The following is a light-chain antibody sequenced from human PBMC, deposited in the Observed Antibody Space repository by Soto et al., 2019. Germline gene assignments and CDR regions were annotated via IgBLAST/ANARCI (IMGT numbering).Light chain of an antibody. V-gene: IGLV2-14*01. J-gene: IGLJ2*01. CDR3: ISYTSISTLV. Sequence: QSALTQPASVSGSPGQSITISCTGTSSDVGVYNYVSWYQQHPGKAPKLLIYEVSDRPSGVSHRFSGSKSGNTASLTISGLQAEDEADYYCISYTSISTLVFGGGTKLTVL. CDR1: SSDVGVYNY. CDR2: EVS.